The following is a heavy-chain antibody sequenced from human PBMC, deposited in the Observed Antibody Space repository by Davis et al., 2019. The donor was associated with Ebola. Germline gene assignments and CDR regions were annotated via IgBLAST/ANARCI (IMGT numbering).Heavy chain of an antibody. CDR2: IYYSGST. CDR3: ARDRYYYGMDV. CDR1: GGSISSYY. Sequence: MPGGSLRLSCTVSGGSISSYYWSWIRQPPGKVLEWIGYIYYSGSTNYNPSLKSRVTISVDTSKNQFSLKLSSLTAADTAVYYCARDRYYYGMDVWGQGTTVTVSS. J-gene: IGHJ6*02. V-gene: IGHV4-59*01.